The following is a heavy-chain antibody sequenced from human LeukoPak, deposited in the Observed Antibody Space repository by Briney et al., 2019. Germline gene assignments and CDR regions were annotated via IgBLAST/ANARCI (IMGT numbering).Heavy chain of an antibody. Sequence: SSETLSLTCAVYGGSFSGYYWSWIRQPSGKGLEWIGEINHSGSTNYNPSLKSRVTISVDTSENQFSLKLSSVTAADTAVYYCARGAVAGTGYYYMDVWGKGTTVTVSS. CDR2: INHSGST. D-gene: IGHD6-19*01. J-gene: IGHJ6*03. CDR3: ARGAVAGTGYYYMDV. CDR1: GGSFSGYY. V-gene: IGHV4-34*01.